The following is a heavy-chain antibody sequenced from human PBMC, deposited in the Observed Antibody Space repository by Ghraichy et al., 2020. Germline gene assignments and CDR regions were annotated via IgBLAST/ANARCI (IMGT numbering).Heavy chain of an antibody. Sequence: ASVKVSCKASGYTFTSYGISWVRQAPGQGLEWMGWISAYNGNTNYAQKLQGRVTMTTDTSTSTAYMELRSLRSDDTAVYYCARWGNIVGATDAFDIWGQGTMVTVSS. CDR1: GYTFTSYG. J-gene: IGHJ3*02. V-gene: IGHV1-18*04. D-gene: IGHD1-26*01. CDR3: ARWGNIVGATDAFDI. CDR2: ISAYNGNT.